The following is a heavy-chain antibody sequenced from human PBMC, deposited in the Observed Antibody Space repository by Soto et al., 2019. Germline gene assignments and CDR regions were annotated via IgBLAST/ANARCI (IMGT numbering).Heavy chain of an antibody. J-gene: IGHJ3*02. V-gene: IGHV3-30*18. CDR2: ISYDGSNK. CDR1: GFTFSSYG. CDR3: AKDLFFPVGSRLHDAFDI. D-gene: IGHD1-26*01. Sequence: QVQLVESGGGVVQPGRSLRLSCAASGFTFSSYGMHWVRQAPGKGLEWVAVISYDGSNKYYAESVKGRFTISRDNSKNTLYLHMNRLRAEDTAVYYCAKDLFFPVGSRLHDAFDIWGQGTMVTVSS.